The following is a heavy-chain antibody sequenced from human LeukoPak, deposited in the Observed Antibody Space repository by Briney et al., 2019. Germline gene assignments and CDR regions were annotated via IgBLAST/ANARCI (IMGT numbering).Heavy chain of an antibody. CDR3: ARAGDTRYYYDSSGYYYVGFDY. Sequence: ASVKVSCKASGYTXTSYGISWVRQAPGQGLEWMGWISAYNGNTNYAQKLQGRVTMTTDTSTSTAYMELRSLRSDDTAVYYCARAGDTRYYYDSSGYYYVGFDYWGQGTLVTVSS. V-gene: IGHV1-18*01. CDR1: GYTXTSYG. D-gene: IGHD3-22*01. J-gene: IGHJ4*02. CDR2: ISAYNGNT.